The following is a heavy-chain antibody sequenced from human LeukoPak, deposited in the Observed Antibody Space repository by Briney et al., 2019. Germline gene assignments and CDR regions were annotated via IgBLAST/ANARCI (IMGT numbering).Heavy chain of an antibody. J-gene: IGHJ5*02. Sequence: ASVKVSCKASGYTFTSYYMHWVRQAPGQGLEWMGIINPSGGSTTYAQKFRGRVTMTRDTSTSTVSMELSSLRSEDTAVYYCAREGPGSSGYYYNNWIDPWGQGTLVTVSS. V-gene: IGHV1-46*01. CDR3: AREGPGSSGYYYNNWIDP. D-gene: IGHD3-22*01. CDR2: INPSGGST. CDR1: GYTFTSYY.